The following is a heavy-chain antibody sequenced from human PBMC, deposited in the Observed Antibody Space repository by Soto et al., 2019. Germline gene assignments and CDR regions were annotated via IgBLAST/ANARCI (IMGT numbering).Heavy chain of an antibody. CDR2: TYYRSKWYN. CDR1: GDSVSSNSAA. J-gene: IGHJ5*02. Sequence: SQTLSLTCAISGDSVSSNSAAWNWIRQSPSRGLEWLGRTYYRSKWYNDYAVSVKSRITINPDTSKNQFSLQLNSVTPEDTAVYCWASEQRRRSFGWLYYDVFDPWGQGTLVTVSS. D-gene: IGHD3-3*01. CDR3: ASEQRRRSFGWLYYDVFDP. V-gene: IGHV6-1*01.